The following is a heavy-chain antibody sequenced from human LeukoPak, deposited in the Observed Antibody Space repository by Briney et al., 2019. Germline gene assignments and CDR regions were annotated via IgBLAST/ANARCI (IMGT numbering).Heavy chain of an antibody. Sequence: GRSLRLSCTASGFTFGDYAMSWFRQAPGKGLEWVGRIRNRAKGYTTEYAASVKGRFTISRDDSKNSLYLQMNSLKTEDTAVYFCARNKYDTTRYWSDYWGQGTLVTVSS. CDR3: ARNKYDTTRYWSDY. CDR1: GFTFGDYA. J-gene: IGHJ4*02. CDR2: IRNRAKGYTT. V-gene: IGHV3-72*01. D-gene: IGHD3-22*01.